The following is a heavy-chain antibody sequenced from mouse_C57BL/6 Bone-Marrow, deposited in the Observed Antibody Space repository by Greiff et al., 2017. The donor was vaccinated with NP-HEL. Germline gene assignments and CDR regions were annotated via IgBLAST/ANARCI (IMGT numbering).Heavy chain of an antibody. CDR1: GYTFTSYW. J-gene: IGHJ4*01. V-gene: IGHV1-61*01. D-gene: IGHD1-1*01. CDR2: IYPSDSET. CDR3: ASTVYYGSSYYYYAMDY. Sequence: QVQLKQPGAELVRPGSSVKLSCKASGYTFTSYWLDWVKQRPGQGLEWIGNIYPSDSETHYNQKFKEKATLTVDKSSSTAYMQLSSLTSEDSAVYYCASTVYYGSSYYYYAMDYWGQGTSVTVSS.